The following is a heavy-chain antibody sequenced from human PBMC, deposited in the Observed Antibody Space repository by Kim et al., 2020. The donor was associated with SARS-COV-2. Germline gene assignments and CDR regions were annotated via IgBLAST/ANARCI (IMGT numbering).Heavy chain of an antibody. J-gene: IGHJ5*02. V-gene: IGHV1-69*13. CDR2: IIPIFGTA. D-gene: IGHD3-9*01. CDR3: ARFPRIHYYDILTGLSERWFDP. Sequence: SVKVSCKASGGTFSSYAISWVRQAPGQGLEWMGGIIPIFGTANYAQKFQGRVTITADESTSTAYMELSSLRSEDTAVYYCARFPRIHYYDILTGLSERWFDPWGQGTLVTVSS. CDR1: GGTFSSYA.